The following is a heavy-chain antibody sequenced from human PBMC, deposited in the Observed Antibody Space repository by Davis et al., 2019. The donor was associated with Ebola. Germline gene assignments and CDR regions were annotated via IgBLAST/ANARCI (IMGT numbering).Heavy chain of an antibody. CDR3: ARVGRWLQFAEYYFDY. CDR1: GGSISSYY. CDR2: INHSGST. Sequence: GSLRLSCTVSGGSISSYYWNWIRQPPGKGLEWIGEINHSGSTNYNPSLKSRVTISVDTSKNQFSLKLSSVTAADTAVYYCARVGRWLQFAEYYFDYWGQGTLVTVSS. J-gene: IGHJ4*02. D-gene: IGHD5-24*01. V-gene: IGHV4-34*01.